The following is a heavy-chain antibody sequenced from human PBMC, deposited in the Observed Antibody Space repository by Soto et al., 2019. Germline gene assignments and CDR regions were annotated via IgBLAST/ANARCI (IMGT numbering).Heavy chain of an antibody. D-gene: IGHD2-8*01. CDR3: AREWSDYMDV. Sequence: SETLSLTCTVSGGSISSYYWSWIRQPPGKGLEWIGYIYYSASTNYNPSLKSRVTISVDTSKNQFSLKLSPVTAADTAVYYCAREWSDYMDVWGQGTTGTVSS. J-gene: IGHJ6*02. CDR2: IYYSAST. V-gene: IGHV4-59*01. CDR1: GGSISSYY.